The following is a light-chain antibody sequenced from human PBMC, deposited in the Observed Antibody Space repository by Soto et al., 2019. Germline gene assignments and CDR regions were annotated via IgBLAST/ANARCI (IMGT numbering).Light chain of an antibody. V-gene: IGKV3-20*01. CDR1: QSLTTRY. J-gene: IGKJ1*01. CDR2: GAS. Sequence: EIVLTHSPGTLSLSPGERATLSCRASQSLTTRYLAWYQHIPGQAPRLLIYGASNRATGIPARFSGSGSGTEFTLTISSLESDDFALYFCQEYNDWPLRTFGQGTKVDIK. CDR3: QEYNDWPLRT.